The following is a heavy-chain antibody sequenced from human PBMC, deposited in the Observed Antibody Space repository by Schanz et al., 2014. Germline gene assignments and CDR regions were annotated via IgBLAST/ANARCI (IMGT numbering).Heavy chain of an antibody. CDR1: GFAFSSYS. J-gene: IGHJ4*01. CDR3: AREQIMAAAGLVDY. Sequence: EVRLVESGGGLIQPGGSLRLSCTASGFAFSSYSMNWVRQAPGKGLEWVSDISSGSSYANYADSVKGRFTISRDNAKNSLYLQMNSLRAEDTAVYYCAREQIMAAAGLVDYWGHGTLVTVSS. CDR2: ISSGSSYA. D-gene: IGHD6-13*01. V-gene: IGHV3-48*04.